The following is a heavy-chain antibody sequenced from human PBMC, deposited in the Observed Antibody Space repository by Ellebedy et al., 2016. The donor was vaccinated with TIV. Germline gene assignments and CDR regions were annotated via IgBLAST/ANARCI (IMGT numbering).Heavy chain of an antibody. CDR1: GASISSSY. Sequence: SETLSLTXTVSGASISSSYWSWIRQTPQKGLEWIGYMYDSKSTRYNPSLKSRVTISVDTSQNQFSLKLISVTAADTAVYYCARGVSQMYYYAMDVWGQGTTVTVSS. J-gene: IGHJ6*02. CDR2: MYDSKST. CDR3: ARGVSQMYYYAMDV. D-gene: IGHD3-10*01. V-gene: IGHV4-59*01.